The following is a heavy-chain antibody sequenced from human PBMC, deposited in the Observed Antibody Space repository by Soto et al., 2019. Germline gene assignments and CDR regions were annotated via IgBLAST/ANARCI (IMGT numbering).Heavy chain of an antibody. J-gene: IGHJ6*02. CDR2: IYNSGST. CDR3: ASSFYYGMDV. Sequence: QVQLQESGPGLVKPSETLSLTCTVSGGSVSSGSYYWSWIRQPPGKGLEWIGYIYNSGSTNYNPSLKSRVTISEDTSKNQVSLKLSSVTAADTAVYYCASSFYYGMDVWGQGTTVTVSS. V-gene: IGHV4-61*01. CDR1: GGSVSSGSYY.